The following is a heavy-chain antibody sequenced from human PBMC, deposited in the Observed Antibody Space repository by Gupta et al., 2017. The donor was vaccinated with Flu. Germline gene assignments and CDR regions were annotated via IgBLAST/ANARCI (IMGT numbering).Heavy chain of an antibody. V-gene: IGHV3-7*04. Sequence: EVQLVESGGGLVQPGGSLRLSCAASGFTFSSYWMSWVRQAPGKGLEWVANIKQDGSEKYYVDSVKSRFTISRDNAKNSLYLQMNSLRAEDTAVYYCARAVGRSIVGRPEYYFDYWGQGTLVTVSS. J-gene: IGHJ4*02. CDR3: ARAVGRSIVGRPEYYFDY. CDR2: IKQDGSEK. CDR1: GFTFSSYW. D-gene: IGHD6-6*01.